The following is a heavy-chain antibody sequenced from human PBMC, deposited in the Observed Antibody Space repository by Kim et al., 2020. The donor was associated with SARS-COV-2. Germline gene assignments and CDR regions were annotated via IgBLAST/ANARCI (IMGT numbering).Heavy chain of an antibody. D-gene: IGHD3-22*01. Sequence: GGSLRLSCAASGFSFSSYSMNWVRQAPGKGLEWVSYISSSGSTIYQADSVKGRFTISRDNAKNSLFLQMNSLRDEDTAVYYCAREGSTGVITKYWLAYWGQGTRVTVSS. CDR3: AREGSTGVITKYWLAY. J-gene: IGHJ4*02. CDR1: GFSFSSYS. CDR2: ISSSGSTI. V-gene: IGHV3-48*02.